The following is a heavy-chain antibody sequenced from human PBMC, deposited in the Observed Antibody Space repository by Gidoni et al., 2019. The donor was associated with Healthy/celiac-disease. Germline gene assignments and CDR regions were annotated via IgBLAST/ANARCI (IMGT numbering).Heavy chain of an antibody. D-gene: IGHD3-22*01. V-gene: IGHV3-74*01. CDR2: INSDGSST. Sequence: EVQLVESGGGLVQPGGSLRLSCPASGSTFSSYWMHWVRQAPGKGLVWVSRINSDGSSTSYADSVKGRFTISRDNAKNTLYLQMNSLRAEDTAVYYCAPLRDYYDSSGHRVDAFDIWGQGTMVTVSS. J-gene: IGHJ3*02. CDR3: APLRDYYDSSGHRVDAFDI. CDR1: GSTFSSYW.